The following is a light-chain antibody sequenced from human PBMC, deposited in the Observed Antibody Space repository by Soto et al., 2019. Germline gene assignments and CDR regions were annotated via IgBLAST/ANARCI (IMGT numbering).Light chain of an antibody. CDR2: VNS. CDR3: QSYDSSLSAVV. V-gene: IGLV1-40*01. CDR1: SSNIGAGFD. J-gene: IGLJ2*01. Sequence: QSALTQPPSVSGAPGQRVTISCTGSSSNIGAGFDVHWYQQLPGTAPRLLIYVNSNRPSGVPDRFSGSKSVTSASLAITGLQAEDEADYYCQSYDSSLSAVVFGGGTKVTVL.